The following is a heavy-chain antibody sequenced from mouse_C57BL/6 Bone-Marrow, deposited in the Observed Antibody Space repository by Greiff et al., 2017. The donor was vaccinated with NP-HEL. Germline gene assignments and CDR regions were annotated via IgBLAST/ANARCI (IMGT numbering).Heavy chain of an antibody. Sequence: EVKLMESGGDLVKPGGSLKLSCAASGFTFSSYGMSWVRQTPDKRLEWVATISSGGSYTYYPDSVKGRFTISRDNAKNTLYLQMSSLKSEDTAMYYCARRAITTVVANYAMDYWGQGTSVTVSS. CDR1: GFTFSSYG. CDR3: ARRAITTVVANYAMDY. D-gene: IGHD1-1*01. CDR2: ISSGGSYT. V-gene: IGHV5-6*02. J-gene: IGHJ4*01.